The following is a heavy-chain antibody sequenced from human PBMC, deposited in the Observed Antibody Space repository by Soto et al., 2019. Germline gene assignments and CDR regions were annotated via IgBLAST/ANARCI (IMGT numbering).Heavy chain of an antibody. D-gene: IGHD3-3*01. CDR2: ISAYNGNT. Sequence: ASVKVSCKASGYTFTSYGISWVRQAPGQGLEWMGWISAYNGNTNYAQKLQGRVTMTTDTSTSTAYMELRSLRSDDTAVYYCARGGITIFGVVMIDNWFDPWGQGTLVTV. V-gene: IGHV1-18*01. CDR3: ARGGITIFGVVMIDNWFDP. CDR1: GYTFTSYG. J-gene: IGHJ5*02.